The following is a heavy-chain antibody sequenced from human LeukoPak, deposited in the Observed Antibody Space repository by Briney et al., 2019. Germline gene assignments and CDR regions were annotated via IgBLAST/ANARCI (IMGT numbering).Heavy chain of an antibody. CDR3: ARGPHYYGSGTLPYFDY. CDR2: IYYSGTT. D-gene: IGHD3-10*01. Sequence: SETLSLTCTVSGGSISSTNYYWGWIRQPPGKGLEWIGNIYYSGTTYYNPSLKSRVTISVDTSKNQFSLKLSSVTAADTAVYYCARGPHYYGSGTLPYFDYWGQGTLVTVSS. J-gene: IGHJ4*02. V-gene: IGHV4-39*01. CDR1: GGSISSTNYY.